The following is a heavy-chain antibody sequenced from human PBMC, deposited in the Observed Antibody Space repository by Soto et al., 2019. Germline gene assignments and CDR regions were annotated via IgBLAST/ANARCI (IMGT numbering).Heavy chain of an antibody. Sequence: HPGGSLRLSCSASGFTFSSYAIHWVRQAPGKGLDYVSAISSNGGSTYCADSVKGRFTISRDNSKNTLCLQMNSLTIEDTAVYYCAKDDGSTWSMFYSYYGVDVWGQGTTVTVSS. D-gene: IGHD6-13*01. CDR3: AKDDGSTWSMFYSYYGVDV. CDR1: GFTFSSYA. J-gene: IGHJ6*02. V-gene: IGHV3-64*04. CDR2: ISSNGGST.